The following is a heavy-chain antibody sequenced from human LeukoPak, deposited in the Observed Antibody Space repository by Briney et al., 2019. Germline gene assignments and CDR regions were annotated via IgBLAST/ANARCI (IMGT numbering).Heavy chain of an antibody. Sequence: GGSLRFSCAASGFPLSSYSINWVRQAPGKGLEWVSYISSSSSNIYYLDSVQGRLTVSRDNDKNSLFLQIDSPRAEDTAVYYCVRVKGTYFDYWGQGTLVTVSS. V-gene: IGHV3-48*01. CDR3: VRVKGTYFDY. J-gene: IGHJ4*02. D-gene: IGHD1-1*01. CDR2: ISSSSSNI. CDR1: GFPLSSYS.